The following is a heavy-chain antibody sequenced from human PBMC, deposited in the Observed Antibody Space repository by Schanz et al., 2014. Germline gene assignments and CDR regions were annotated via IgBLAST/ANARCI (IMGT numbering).Heavy chain of an antibody. Sequence: QVHLVQSGAEVKRPGASVKVSCKASGYTFTSYGISWVRQAPGQGLEWMGWISAYNGNTKYPQKLQGRVTMTTDTSTSTAYMELRSLRSDDTAVYYCARLAGRDFWSGYYTRFDYWGQGTLVTVSS. CDR3: ARLAGRDFWSGYYTRFDY. J-gene: IGHJ4*02. CDR1: GYTFTSYG. V-gene: IGHV1-18*01. D-gene: IGHD3-3*01. CDR2: ISAYNGNT.